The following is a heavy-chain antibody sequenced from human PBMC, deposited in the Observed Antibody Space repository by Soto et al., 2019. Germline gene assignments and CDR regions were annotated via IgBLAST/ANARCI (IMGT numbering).Heavy chain of an antibody. CDR3: ASSDILTGYYKVSPLGVFDY. CDR1: GGSFSGYY. D-gene: IGHD3-9*01. CDR2: INHSGST. Sequence: QVQLQQWGAGLLKPSETLSLTCAVYGGSFSGYYWSWIRQPPGKGLEWIGEINHSGSTNYNPSLKSRVTISVDTSKNHFSLKLSSVTAADTAVYYCASSDILTGYYKVSPLGVFDYWGQGTLVTVSS. V-gene: IGHV4-34*01. J-gene: IGHJ4*02.